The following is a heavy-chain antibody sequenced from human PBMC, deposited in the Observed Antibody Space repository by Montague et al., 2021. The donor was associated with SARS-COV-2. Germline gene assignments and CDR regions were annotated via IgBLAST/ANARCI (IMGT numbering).Heavy chain of an antibody. Sequence: SETLSLTCAVHGGSLSTYSWNWIRQPPGKGLEWIGEIHHGGSTNYNPSLKSRVTISADTSKNQFSLKLTSVAAADTAVYYCARLGDGVVPSPILGVGPYYSYYYTDVWGKGTTVTVSS. J-gene: IGHJ6*03. CDR2: IHHGGST. V-gene: IGHV4-34*01. CDR1: GGSLSTYS. CDR3: ARLGDGVVPSPILGVGPYYSYYYTDV. D-gene: IGHD3-10*01.